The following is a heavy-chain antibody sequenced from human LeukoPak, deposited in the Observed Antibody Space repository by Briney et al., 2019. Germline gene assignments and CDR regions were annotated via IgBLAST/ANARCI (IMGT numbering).Heavy chain of an antibody. V-gene: IGHV3-23*01. J-gene: IGHJ3*02. Sequence: PGGSLRLSCAASGFTFSNYAMSWVRQAPGKGLEWVSTISSSGGRTYYADSVKGRLTISRDSSKNTLYLQMNGLRAEDTAVYYCARNSYAFDMWGQGTMVTVSS. CDR2: ISSSGGRT. CDR1: GFTFSNYA. CDR3: ARNSYAFDM.